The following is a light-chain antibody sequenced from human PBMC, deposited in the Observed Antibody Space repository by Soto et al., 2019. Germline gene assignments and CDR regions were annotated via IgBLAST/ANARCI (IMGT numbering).Light chain of an antibody. CDR2: SNS. J-gene: IGLJ3*02. CDR3: AAWDDSVKGVL. V-gene: IGLV1-44*01. Sequence: QSVLTQPPSASGTPGQRVTISFSGSSSNIGSNAVNWYQQFPGTAPQLLFFSNSRRPSGVPDRFSASKSGTSASLAISGVQSGDEADYYCAAWDDSVKGVLFGGGTKLTVL. CDR1: SSNIGSNA.